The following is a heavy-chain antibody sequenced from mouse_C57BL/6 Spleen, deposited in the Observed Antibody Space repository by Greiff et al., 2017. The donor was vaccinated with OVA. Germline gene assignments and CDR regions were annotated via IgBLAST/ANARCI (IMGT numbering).Heavy chain of an antibody. J-gene: IGHJ2*01. D-gene: IGHD4-1*01. Sequence: VQLQQSGAELVRPGSSVKLSCKASGYTFTSYWMHWVKQRPIQGLEWIGNIDPSDSETHYNQKFKDKATLTVDKSSSTAYMQLSSLTSEDSAVYYCARRGNWDGLFDYWGQGTTLTVSS. CDR3: ARRGNWDGLFDY. CDR1: GYTFTSYW. CDR2: IDPSDSET. V-gene: IGHV1-52*01.